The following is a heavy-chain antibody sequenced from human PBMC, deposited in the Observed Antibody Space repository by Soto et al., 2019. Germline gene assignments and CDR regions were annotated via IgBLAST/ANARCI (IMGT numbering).Heavy chain of an antibody. J-gene: IGHJ4*02. D-gene: IGHD5-18*01. CDR2: ISSSSSYI. V-gene: IGHV3-21*01. CDR1: GFTFSSYS. CDR3: ASPDTAMVDY. Sequence: EVQLVESGGGLVKPGGSLRLSCAASGFTFSSYSMNWVRQAPGKGLEWVSSISSSSSYIYYADSGKGRFTISRDNAKNSLYLQMNSLRAQDTAVYSCASPDTAMVDYWGQGTLVTVSS.